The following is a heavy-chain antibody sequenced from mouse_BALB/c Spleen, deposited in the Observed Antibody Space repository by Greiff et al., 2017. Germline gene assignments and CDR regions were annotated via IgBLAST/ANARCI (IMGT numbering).Heavy chain of an antibody. CDR2: ISTYYGDA. CDR3: ARAEYGNYDYAMDY. V-gene: IGHV1S137*01. J-gene: IGHJ4*01. CDR1: GYTFTDYA. D-gene: IGHD2-10*02. Sequence: QVQLQQSGAKLVRPGVSVKISCKGSGYTFTDYAMHWVKQSHAKSLEWIGVISTYYGDASYNQKFKGKATMTVDKSSSTAYMELARLTSEDSAIYYCARAEYGNYDYAMDYWGQGTSVTVSS.